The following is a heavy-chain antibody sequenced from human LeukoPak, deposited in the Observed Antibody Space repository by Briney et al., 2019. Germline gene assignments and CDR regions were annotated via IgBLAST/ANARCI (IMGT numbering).Heavy chain of an antibody. D-gene: IGHD1-26*01. J-gene: IGHJ4*02. CDR1: GGSISSYY. CDR2: INHSGST. Sequence: SETLSLTCTVSGGSISSYYWSWIRQPPGKGLEWIGEINHSGSTNYNPSLKSRVTISVDTSKNQFSLKLSSVTAADTAVYYCARGQVVFGGSYYFDYWGQGTLVTVSS. V-gene: IGHV4-34*01. CDR3: ARGQVVFGGSYYFDY.